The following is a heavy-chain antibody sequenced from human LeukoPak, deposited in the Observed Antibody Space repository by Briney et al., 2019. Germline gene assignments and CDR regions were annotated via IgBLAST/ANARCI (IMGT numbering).Heavy chain of an antibody. CDR3: TKGHYYGSGSYWV. J-gene: IGHJ4*02. CDR1: AFTFSDYT. V-gene: IGHV3-21*04. Sequence: PGGSLRLSCSASAFTFSDYTMIWVRQAPGKGLEWVSCITTGSTYIYYADSVKGRFTISRDNFKNTLYLQMNGLRADDTAVYYCTKGHYYGSGSYWVWGQGTLVTVSS. CDR2: ITTGSTYI. D-gene: IGHD3-10*01.